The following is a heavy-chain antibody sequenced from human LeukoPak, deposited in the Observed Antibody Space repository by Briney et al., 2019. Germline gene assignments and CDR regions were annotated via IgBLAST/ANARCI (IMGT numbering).Heavy chain of an antibody. CDR3: ARGGSGSYYNWFDP. Sequence: ASVKVSCKASGYTFTSYGISWVRQAPGQGLEWMGWNNPNSGDTNYAQKFQGRVTMTRDTSISTAYMELSRLRSDDTAVYYCARGGSGSYYNWFDPWGQGTLVTVSS. V-gene: IGHV1-2*02. J-gene: IGHJ5*02. CDR1: GYTFTSYG. CDR2: NNPNSGDT. D-gene: IGHD3-10*01.